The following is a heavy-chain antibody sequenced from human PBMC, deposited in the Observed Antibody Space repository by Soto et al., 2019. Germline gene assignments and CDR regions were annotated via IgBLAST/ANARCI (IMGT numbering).Heavy chain of an antibody. Sequence: GPSVKVSCKASGYTFTSYDINWVRQATGQGLEWMGWMNPNSGNTGYAQKFQGRVTMTRNTSISTAYMELSSLRSEDTAVYYCARGRMEWLSHPLYGMDVWGQGTTVTVSS. V-gene: IGHV1-8*01. CDR2: MNPNSGNT. CDR1: GYTFTSYD. J-gene: IGHJ6*02. CDR3: ARGRMEWLSHPLYGMDV. D-gene: IGHD3-3*01.